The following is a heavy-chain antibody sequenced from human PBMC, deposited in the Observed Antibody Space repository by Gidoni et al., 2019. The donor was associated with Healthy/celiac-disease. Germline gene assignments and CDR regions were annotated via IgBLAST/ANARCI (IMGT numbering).Heavy chain of an antibody. CDR3: AKSGRDYYDSSGYYYVFDY. D-gene: IGHD3-22*01. V-gene: IGHV3-23*01. J-gene: IGHJ4*02. CDR1: GFTFSSHA. Sequence: EVQLLESGGGLVQPGGSLRLSSAASGFTFSSHAMSWVRQAPGKGMEWVSAISGSGGSTYYADSVKGRFTISRDNSKNTLYLQMNSLRAEDTAVYYCAKSGRDYYDSSGYYYVFDYWGQGTLVTVSS. CDR2: ISGSGGST.